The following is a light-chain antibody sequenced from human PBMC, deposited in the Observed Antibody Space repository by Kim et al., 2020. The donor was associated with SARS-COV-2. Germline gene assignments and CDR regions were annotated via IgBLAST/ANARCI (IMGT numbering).Light chain of an antibody. CDR2: WAS. CDR1: QTVLYNSNKQNY. Sequence: RATRNCKSSQTVLYNSNKQNYLALYPQKPGQAPELLIYWASIRESGVSDRFSGSGSETDFTLTISSLQAEDGAVYYCQQYYSTPPSFGQGTKLEF. J-gene: IGKJ2*03. V-gene: IGKV4-1*01. CDR3: QQYYSTPPS.